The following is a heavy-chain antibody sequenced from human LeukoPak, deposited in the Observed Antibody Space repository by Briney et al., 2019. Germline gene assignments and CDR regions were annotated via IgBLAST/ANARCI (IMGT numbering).Heavy chain of an antibody. CDR2: ISGSGGST. CDR3: AKDLDIVVVVAATLNGWFDP. D-gene: IGHD2-15*01. Sequence: GGSLRLSCAASGFTFSSYAMSWVRQPPGKGLEWVSAISGSGGSTYYADSVKGRFTISRDNSKNTLYLQMNSLRAEDTAVYYCAKDLDIVVVVAATLNGWFDPWGQGTLVTVSS. CDR1: GFTFSSYA. V-gene: IGHV3-23*01. J-gene: IGHJ5*02.